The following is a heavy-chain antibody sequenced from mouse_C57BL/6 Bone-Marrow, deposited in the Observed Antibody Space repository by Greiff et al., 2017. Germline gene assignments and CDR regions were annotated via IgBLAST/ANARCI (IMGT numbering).Heavy chain of an antibody. CDR1: GYTFTSYW. V-gene: IGHV1-52*01. CDR2: IDPSDSET. Sequence: QFQLQQPGAELVRPGSSVKLSCKASGYTFTSYWMHWVKQRPIQGLEWIGNIDPSDSETHYNQKFKDKATLTVDKSSSTAYMQLSSLTSEDSAVYYCARPIYDGYYWYFDVWGTGTTVTVSS. CDR3: ARPIYDGYYWYFDV. J-gene: IGHJ1*03. D-gene: IGHD2-3*01.